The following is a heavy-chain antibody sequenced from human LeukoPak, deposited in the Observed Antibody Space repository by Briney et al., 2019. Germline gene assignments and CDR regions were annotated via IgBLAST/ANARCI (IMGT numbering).Heavy chain of an antibody. V-gene: IGHV3-20*04. J-gene: IGHJ2*01. CDR2: INWNGGST. Sequence: RAGGSLRLSCAASGFPFDDYGMSWVRQAPGKGLEWVSGINWNGGSTGYADSVKGRFTISRDNAKNSLYLQMNSLRAEDTALYYCARGLGNWNVPIGLWYFDLWGRGTLVTVSS. CDR1: GFPFDDYG. CDR3: ARGLGNWNVPIGLWYFDL. D-gene: IGHD1-1*01.